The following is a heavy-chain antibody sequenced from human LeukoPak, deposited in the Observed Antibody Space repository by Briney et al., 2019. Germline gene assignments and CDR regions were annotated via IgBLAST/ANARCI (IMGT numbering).Heavy chain of an antibody. CDR3: AREHYDFWSGYSIDY. J-gene: IGHJ4*02. V-gene: IGHV3-30-3*01. CDR1: GLTFSSYA. D-gene: IGHD3-3*01. CDR2: ISYDGSNK. Sequence: PGGSLRLSCAASGLTFSSYAMHWVRQAPGKGLEWVAVISYDGSNKYYADSVKGRFTISRDNSKNTPYLQMNSLRAEDTAVYYCAREHYDFWSGYSIDYWGQGTLVTVSS.